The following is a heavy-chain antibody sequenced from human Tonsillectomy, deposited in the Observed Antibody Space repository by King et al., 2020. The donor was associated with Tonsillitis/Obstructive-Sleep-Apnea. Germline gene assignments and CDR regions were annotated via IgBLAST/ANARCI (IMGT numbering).Heavy chain of an antibody. D-gene: IGHD5-18*01. J-gene: IGHJ5*02. V-gene: IGHV1-46*01. CDR2: INPSGGST. CDR3: ARTAPKLHNWFDP. CDR1: GYTLTSYY. Sequence: VQLVESGAEVKKPGASVKVSCKASGYTLTSYYMHWVRQAPGQGLEWMGIINPSGGSTSYAQKFQGRVTMTRDTYTSTVYMELSSLRSEDAAVYYCARTAPKLHNWFDPWGQGTLGTVSS.